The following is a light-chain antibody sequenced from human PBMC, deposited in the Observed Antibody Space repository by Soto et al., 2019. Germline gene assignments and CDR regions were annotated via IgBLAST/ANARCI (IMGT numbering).Light chain of an antibody. Sequence: QSVLTQPASVSGSPGQSITISCTGTSSDVGGYHYVSWYQHHPGKAPKLIIYDVSNRPSGVSNRFSGSKSGNTASLTISGLQPEDEADYYCSSYTTSNTRQIVFGTGTKLTVL. J-gene: IGLJ1*01. CDR3: SSYTTSNTRQIV. CDR2: DVS. V-gene: IGLV2-14*03. CDR1: SSDVGGYHY.